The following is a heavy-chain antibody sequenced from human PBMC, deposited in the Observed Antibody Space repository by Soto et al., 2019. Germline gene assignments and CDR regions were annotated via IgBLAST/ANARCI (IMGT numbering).Heavy chain of an antibody. CDR1: GFLFRNYE. J-gene: IGHJ4*02. Sequence: EVRLVESGGDLVKSGGSLRLSCVGSGFLFRNYEMNWVRLAPRKGLEWLAHISTTGGHVSESDSVKGRFTISSENTKTKLYLQINSLRTEDTGVYYWVSMTHLARPFASWGQGALVNVSS. D-gene: IGHD2-21*02. V-gene: IGHV3-48*03. CDR2: ISTTGGHV. CDR3: VSMTHLARPFAS.